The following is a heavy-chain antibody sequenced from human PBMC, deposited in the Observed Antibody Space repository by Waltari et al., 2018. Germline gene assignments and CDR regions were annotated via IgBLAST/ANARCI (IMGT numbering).Heavy chain of an antibody. J-gene: IGHJ4*02. Sequence: QLQLQESGPGLVKPSETLSLTCTVSGGSISSSSYYWGWIRQPPGKGLEWIGSIYYSGSTYYNPSLKSRVTISVDTSKNQFSLKLSSVTAADTAVYYCARDIAAAGTSWSWWGQGTLVTVSS. V-gene: IGHV4-39*02. D-gene: IGHD6-13*01. CDR2: IYYSGST. CDR1: GGSISSSSYY. CDR3: ARDIAAAGTSWSW.